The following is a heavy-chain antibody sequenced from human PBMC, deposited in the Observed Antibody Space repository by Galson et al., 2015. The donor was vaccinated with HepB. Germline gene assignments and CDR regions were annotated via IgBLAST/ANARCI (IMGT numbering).Heavy chain of an antibody. CDR1: GFTFSSYA. Sequence: SLRLSCAASGFTFSSYAMSWVRQAPGKGLEWVSVISGSGDSTYYADSLKGRFTISRDNSKNTLYLQLNSLRAEDTAIYYCAKDIGNAPALRFLEWLFAWDFWGQGTLVTVSS. CDR2: ISGSGDST. CDR3: AKDIGNAPALRFLEWLFAWDF. D-gene: IGHD3-3*01. J-gene: IGHJ4*02. V-gene: IGHV3-23*01.